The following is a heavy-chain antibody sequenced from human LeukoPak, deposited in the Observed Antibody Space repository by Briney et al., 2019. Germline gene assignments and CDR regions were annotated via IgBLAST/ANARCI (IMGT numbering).Heavy chain of an antibody. J-gene: IGHJ5*02. CDR2: IRYDGSNK. CDR3: AKDVVVKRPAAIS. Sequence: GGSLRLSCAASGFTFSSYGMHCVRQAPGKGLEWVAFIRYDGSNKYYADSVKGRFTISRDNSKNTLYLQMNSLRAEDTAVYYCAKDVVVKRPAAISWGQGTLVTVSS. CDR1: GFTFSSYG. V-gene: IGHV3-30*02. D-gene: IGHD2-2*02.